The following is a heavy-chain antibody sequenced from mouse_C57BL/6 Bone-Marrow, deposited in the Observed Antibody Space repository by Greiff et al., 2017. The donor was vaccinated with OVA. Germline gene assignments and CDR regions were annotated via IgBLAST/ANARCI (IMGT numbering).Heavy chain of an antibody. Sequence: EVMLVESGGGLVQPGGSLKLSCAASGFTFSDYYMYWVRQTPEKRLEWVAYISNGGGSTYYPDTVKGRFTISRDNAKNTLYLQMSRLKSEDTAMYYCARQINLLPDAMDYWGQGTSVTVSS. J-gene: IGHJ4*01. V-gene: IGHV5-12*01. CDR3: ARQINLLPDAMDY. CDR1: GFTFSDYY. D-gene: IGHD2-10*01. CDR2: ISNGGGST.